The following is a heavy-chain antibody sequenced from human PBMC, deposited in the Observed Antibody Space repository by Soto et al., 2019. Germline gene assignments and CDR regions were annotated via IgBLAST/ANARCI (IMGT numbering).Heavy chain of an antibody. CDR3: ARDDHGDRGPYYYYGMDV. V-gene: IGHV3-33*01. D-gene: IGHD3-10*01. Sequence: QVQLVESGGGVVQPERSLRLSCAASGFIFNSYGMNWVRQAPGKGLEWVALIWYDGSKKYYADSVKGRFTSSRDNSKNILYLQMGSLRAEDTAVYYCARDDHGDRGPYYYYGMDVWGQGTTVTVS. J-gene: IGHJ6*02. CDR2: IWYDGSKK. CDR1: GFIFNSYG.